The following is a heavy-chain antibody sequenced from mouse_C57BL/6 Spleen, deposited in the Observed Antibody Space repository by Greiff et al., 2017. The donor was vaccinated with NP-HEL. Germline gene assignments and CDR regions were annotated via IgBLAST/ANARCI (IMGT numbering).Heavy chain of an antibody. D-gene: IGHD2-3*01. CDR1: GYTFTSYW. J-gene: IGHJ3*01. CDR3: ARSGVGYYGFAY. Sequence: VQLQQSGAELAKPGASVKLSCKASGYTFTSYWMNWVKQRPGQGLEWIGYINPSSGYTKYNQKFKNKATLTADKSSSTAYMQLSSLTYEDSTIYYCARSGVGYYGFAYWGQETLVTVSA. CDR2: INPSSGYT. V-gene: IGHV1-7*01.